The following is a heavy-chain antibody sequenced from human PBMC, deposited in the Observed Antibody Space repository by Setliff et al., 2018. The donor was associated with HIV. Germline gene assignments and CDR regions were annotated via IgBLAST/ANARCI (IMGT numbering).Heavy chain of an antibody. D-gene: IGHD1-26*01. J-gene: IGHJ4*02. Sequence: SETLSLTCAVSGYSISSGYYWGWVRQPPGKGLEWIGNIYYSGSTNYNPSLRSRVTISVDTSKNQFSLKLSSVTAADTAVYYCAKKGRGSYGPYFDDWGQGTLVTVSS. CDR1: GYSISSGYY. V-gene: IGHV4-38-2*01. CDR3: AKKGRGSYGPYFDD. CDR2: IYYSGST.